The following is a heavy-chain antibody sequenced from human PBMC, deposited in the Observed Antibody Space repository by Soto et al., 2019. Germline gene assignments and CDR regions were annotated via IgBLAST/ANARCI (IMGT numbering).Heavy chain of an antibody. CDR3: ARGMTTLTPFSYYYYGMDV. CDR1: GGTFSSYA. CDR2: IIPIFGTA. D-gene: IGHD4-4*01. Sequence: QVQLVQSGAEVKKPGSSVKVSCKASGGTFSSYAISWVRQAPGQGLEWMGGIIPIFGTANYAQKFQGRVRITSDEATSTPYMELSSLRSEDTAVYYCARGMTTLTPFSYYYYGMDVWGQGTTVTVSS. V-gene: IGHV1-69*05. J-gene: IGHJ6*02.